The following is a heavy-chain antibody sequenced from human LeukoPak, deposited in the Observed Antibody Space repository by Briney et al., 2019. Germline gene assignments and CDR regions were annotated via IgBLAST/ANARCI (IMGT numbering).Heavy chain of an antibody. V-gene: IGHV3-66*01. D-gene: IGHD4-17*01. CDR2: IYSGGST. CDR3: ARGDFSDYGDYVDAFDI. CDR1: GFTVSSNY. J-gene: IGHJ3*02. Sequence: GGSLRLSCAASGFTVSSNYMSWVRQAPGKGLEWVSVIYSGGSTYYADSVKGRFTISRDNTKNSLYLRMNSLRVEDTAVYYCARGDFSDYGDYVDAFDIWGQGTMVTVSS.